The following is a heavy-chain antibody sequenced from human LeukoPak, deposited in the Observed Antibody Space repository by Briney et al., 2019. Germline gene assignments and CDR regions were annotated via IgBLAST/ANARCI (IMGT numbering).Heavy chain of an antibody. D-gene: IGHD1-26*01. CDR1: GFTFSDHY. J-gene: IGHJ6*02. CDR2: SRNKVKSYTT. Sequence: PGGSLRLSCAASGFTFSDHYMDWVRQAPGKALEWVGRSRNKVKSYTTEYAESVKGRFTISRDESQNSVYLQMNSLKTEDTAVYYCARLYSGSYYYCMDVWGQGTTVTVSS. CDR3: ARLYSGSYYYCMDV. V-gene: IGHV3-72*01.